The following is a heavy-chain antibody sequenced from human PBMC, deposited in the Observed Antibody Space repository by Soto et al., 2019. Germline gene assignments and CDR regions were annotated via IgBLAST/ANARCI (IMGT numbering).Heavy chain of an antibody. CDR3: ATDLKGLDFWSGSYWFDP. V-gene: IGHV1-24*01. J-gene: IGHJ5*02. CDR1: GYTLTELS. D-gene: IGHD3-3*01. CDR2: FDPEDGET. Sequence: QVQLVQSGAEVKKPGASVKVSCKVSGYTLTELSMHWVRQAPGKGLEWMGGFDPEDGETIYAQKFQGRVTMTEDTSTDTAYMELSSLRSEDTAVYYCATDLKGLDFWSGSYWFDPWGQGTLVTVSS.